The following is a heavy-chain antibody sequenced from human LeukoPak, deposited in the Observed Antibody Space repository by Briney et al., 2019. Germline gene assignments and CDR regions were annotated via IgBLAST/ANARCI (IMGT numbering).Heavy chain of an antibody. CDR2: IWYDGSNE. D-gene: IGHD6-19*01. J-gene: IGHJ4*02. Sequence: SGGSLRLSCAASGFTFSSYGMHWVRQAPGKGLEWVTVIWYDGSNEYYADSVKGRFTISRDNSKNTLYPQMNSLRAEDTAVYYCARDRSSSGWRGADYWGQGTLVTVSS. CDR1: GFTFSSYG. V-gene: IGHV3-33*01. CDR3: ARDRSSSGWRGADY.